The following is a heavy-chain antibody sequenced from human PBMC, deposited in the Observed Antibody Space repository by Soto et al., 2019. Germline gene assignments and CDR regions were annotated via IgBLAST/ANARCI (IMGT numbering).Heavy chain of an antibody. Sequence: SETLSLTCSVSGGSISSSNDYWGWIRQPPGKGLEWIGYIYYSGSTNYNPSLKSRVTISVDTSKNQFSLKLSSVTAADTAVYYCARHVPYCSDTSHCAYGMDVWGQGTTVTVSS. CDR2: IYYSGST. V-gene: IGHV4-61*05. J-gene: IGHJ6*02. CDR1: GGSISSSNDY. CDR3: ARHVPYCSDTSHCAYGMDV. D-gene: IGHD2-2*01.